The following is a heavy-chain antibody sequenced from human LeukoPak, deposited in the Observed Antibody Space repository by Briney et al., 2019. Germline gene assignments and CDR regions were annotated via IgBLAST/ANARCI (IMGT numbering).Heavy chain of an antibody. V-gene: IGHV3-23*01. CDR2: ISADGYGT. J-gene: IGHJ4*02. CDR3: AKLDSSASVR. CDR1: GFTFSDYA. Sequence: GGSLRLSCAASGFTFSDYAMIWVRQAPGKGLEWVSAISADGYGTYYADSVKGRFTISRDNSKNTLYLQMNSLKADDTAVYFCAKLDSSASVRWGQRILLTVSS. D-gene: IGHD6-19*01.